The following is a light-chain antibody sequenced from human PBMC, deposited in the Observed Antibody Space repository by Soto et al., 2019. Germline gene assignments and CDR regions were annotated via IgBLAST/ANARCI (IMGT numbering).Light chain of an antibody. J-gene: IGKJ1*01. CDR2: GAS. Sequence: EIVLTQSPGTLSVSPGDRVTLSCRASQSISINLAWYQHKPGQAPRLLIHGASTRATGIPARISGSGSGTEFTLTISSLQSEDFAVYYCHQFRNWPWTFGQGTKVEVK. CDR1: QSISIN. CDR3: HQFRNWPWT. V-gene: IGKV3D-15*01.